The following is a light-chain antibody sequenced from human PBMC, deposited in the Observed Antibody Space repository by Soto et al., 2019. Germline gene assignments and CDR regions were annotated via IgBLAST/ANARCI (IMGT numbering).Light chain of an antibody. Sequence: DIQLTQSPSFLSTSVGDRVTITCRASQGISNYLAWYQQKPGKAPKLLIYDASTLQSGVPSRFSGSGSGTEFTLTISSLQPDDFATYYCQHYNSYSEAFGQGTKVDIK. CDR2: DAS. CDR1: QGISNY. CDR3: QHYNSYSEA. J-gene: IGKJ1*01. V-gene: IGKV1-9*01.